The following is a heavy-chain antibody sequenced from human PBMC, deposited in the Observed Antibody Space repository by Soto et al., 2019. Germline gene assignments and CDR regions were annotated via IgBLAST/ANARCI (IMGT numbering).Heavy chain of an antibody. Sequence: SVKVSCKASGGTFSSYAISWVRQAPGQGLEWMGGIIASNGTTNYAQKFQGRVTITRDASTSTAYMELSSLRSEDTAVYYCARFSELADAFDIWGQGTMVTVSS. D-gene: IGHD1-7*01. CDR2: IIASNGTT. CDR3: ARFSELADAFDI. V-gene: IGHV1-69*05. CDR1: GGTFSSYA. J-gene: IGHJ3*02.